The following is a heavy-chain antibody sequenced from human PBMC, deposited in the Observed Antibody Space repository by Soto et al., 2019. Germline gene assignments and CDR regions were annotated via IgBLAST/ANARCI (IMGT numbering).Heavy chain of an antibody. CDR2: IYSGGYT. Sequence: EVQLVESGGGLIQPGGSLRLSCAVSGFTVSNNYMSWVRQAPGKGLEGVSVIYSGGYTAYGDSVKGRFTISRDNSKKTLEYQKESPRANARAVYCGATQPGGGGYWGQGTLVTVSS. D-gene: IGHD2-2*01. CDR3: ATQPGGGGY. J-gene: IGHJ4*02. CDR1: GFTVSNNY. V-gene: IGHV3-53*01.